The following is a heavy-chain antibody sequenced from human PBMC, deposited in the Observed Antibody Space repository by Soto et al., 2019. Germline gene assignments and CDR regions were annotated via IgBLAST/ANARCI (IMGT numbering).Heavy chain of an antibody. V-gene: IGHV4-30-2*01. Sequence: SETLSLTCTVSNGSVSSGTYSWSWVRQPPGKGLEWIGYIYYSGTTYYTPSLKSRLTMSMDRANDHFSLNLTSVTAADTDVYFCARGHYYYGMDVWGQGITVTVSS. CDR2: IYYSGTT. CDR3: ARGHYYYGMDV. J-gene: IGHJ6*02. CDR1: NGSVSSGTYS.